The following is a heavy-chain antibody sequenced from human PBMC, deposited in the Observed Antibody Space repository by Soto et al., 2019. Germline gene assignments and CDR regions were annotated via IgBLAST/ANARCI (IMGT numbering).Heavy chain of an antibody. CDR1: GFTFSSFA. D-gene: IGHD3-16*02. V-gene: IGHV3-23*01. CDR3: AKRGGYDYVWKSYRPDY. J-gene: IGHJ4*02. Sequence: EVQLLESGGGLVQPGGSLRLSCAASGFTFSSFAMSWVRQAPGKGLEWVSTLSGSGGDTYYATSVNGRFTISRDKSKNTLYLQMDRLRVEDTAVYYCAKRGGYDYVWKSYRPDYWGQGTLVTVSS. CDR2: LSGSGGDT.